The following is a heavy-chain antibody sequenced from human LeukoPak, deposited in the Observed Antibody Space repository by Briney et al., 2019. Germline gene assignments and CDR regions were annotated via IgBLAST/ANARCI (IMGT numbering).Heavy chain of an antibody. CDR3: ERFEAAAGFDY. D-gene: IGHD6-13*01. V-gene: IGHV3-23*01. CDR1: GFTFSSYA. CDR2: ISGSGGST. J-gene: IGHJ4*02. Sequence: GGSLRLSCAASGFTFSSYAMSWVRQAPGKGLEWVSAISGSGGSTYYADSVKGRFTISRDNSKNTLYLQMNSLRAEDTAVYYCERFEAAAGFDYWGQGTLVTVSS.